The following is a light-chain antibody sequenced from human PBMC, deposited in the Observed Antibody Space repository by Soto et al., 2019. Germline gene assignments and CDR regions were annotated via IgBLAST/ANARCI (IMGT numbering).Light chain of an antibody. CDR2: DVS. CDR3: QHYNSYSEA. Sequence: DIQMTQSPSTLSASVGDRVTITCRASQSISNWLAWYQQKPGKAPTLLIYDVSRLASGVPSRFSGGGSGTEFTLTISSLQPDDFATYYCQHYNSYSEAFGQGTKVDIK. J-gene: IGKJ1*01. V-gene: IGKV1-5*01. CDR1: QSISNW.